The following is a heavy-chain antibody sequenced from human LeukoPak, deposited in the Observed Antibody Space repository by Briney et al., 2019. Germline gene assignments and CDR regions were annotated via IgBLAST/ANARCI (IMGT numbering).Heavy chain of an antibody. V-gene: IGHV3-23*01. CDR1: GFTFSSYG. CDR2: ISGSGHRT. J-gene: IGHJ4*02. Sequence: PRGSLRLSCAASGFTFSSYGVSWVRQAPGKGLEWVSGISGSGHRTYYADSVKGRFTISRDNSKSTLYLQMNSLRAEDTAVYYCAKDWGEYFDYVWGSFTSFDSWGQGTLVTVSS. CDR3: AKDWGEYFDYVWGSFTSFDS. D-gene: IGHD3-16*01.